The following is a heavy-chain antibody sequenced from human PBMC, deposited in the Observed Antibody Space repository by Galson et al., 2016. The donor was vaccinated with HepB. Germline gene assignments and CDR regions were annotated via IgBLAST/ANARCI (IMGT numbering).Heavy chain of an antibody. Sequence: DTLCLTCTVSGGCISPYYWHWIRQLPRTRLHWCGTIYYKRGTKYIPARKSRVTMSADSSKNQVSLKLNSVTARDTAVYYCARGGLGSWQSSFDYWGQGPLVTVSS. CDR1: GGCISPYY. J-gene: IGHJ4*02. V-gene: IGHV4-59*07. CDR3: ARGGLGSWQSSFDY. CDR2: IYYKRGT. D-gene: IGHD3-16*01.